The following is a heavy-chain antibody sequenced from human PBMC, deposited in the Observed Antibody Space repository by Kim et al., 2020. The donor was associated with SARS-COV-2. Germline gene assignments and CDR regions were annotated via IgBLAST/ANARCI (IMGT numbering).Heavy chain of an antibody. CDR1: GYTFTSYY. CDR2: INPSGGST. V-gene: IGHV1-46*01. Sequence: ASVKVSCKASGYTFTSYYMHWVRQAPGQGLEWMGIINPSGGSTSYAQKFQGRVTMTRDTSTSTVYMELSSLRSEDTAVYYCARGSPVYYDILTGYYRDYWGQGTLLTVSS. D-gene: IGHD3-9*01. J-gene: IGHJ4*02. CDR3: ARGSPVYYDILTGYYRDY.